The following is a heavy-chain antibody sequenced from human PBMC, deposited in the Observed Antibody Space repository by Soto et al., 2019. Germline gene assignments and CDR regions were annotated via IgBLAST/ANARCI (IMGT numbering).Heavy chain of an antibody. CDR3: ARADIEVVVAAPARDYYYYGMDV. V-gene: IGHV1-18*01. D-gene: IGHD2-15*01. CDR2: ISAYNGNT. J-gene: IGHJ6*02. Sequence: GASVKVSCKASGYTFTSYGISWVRQAPGQGLEWMGWISAYNGNTNYAQKLQGRVTMTTDTSTSTAYMELRSLRSDDTAVYYCARADIEVVVAAPARDYYYYGMDVWGQGTTVTVSS. CDR1: GYTFTSYG.